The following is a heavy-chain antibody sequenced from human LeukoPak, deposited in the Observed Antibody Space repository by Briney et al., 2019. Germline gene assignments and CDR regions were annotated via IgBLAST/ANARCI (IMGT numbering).Heavy chain of an antibody. D-gene: IGHD3-10*01. J-gene: IGHJ4*02. CDR2: INHSGST. CDR3: ARLYFYGLGRYYFSYLFYH. CDR1: GGSFSGYY. Sequence: SETLSLTCAVYGGSFSGYYWSWIRQPPGKGLEWIGEINHSGSTNYNPSLKSRVTISVDTSKNQFSLKLSSVTAADTAVYYCARLYFYGLGRYYFSYLFYHWGQGTLV. V-gene: IGHV4-34*01.